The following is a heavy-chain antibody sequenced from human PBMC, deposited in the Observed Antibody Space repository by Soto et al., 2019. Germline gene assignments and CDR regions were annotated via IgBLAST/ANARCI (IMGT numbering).Heavy chain of an antibody. D-gene: IGHD2-15*01. CDR3: VRGVVVAAHDAFAI. CDR2: INPSGGST. J-gene: IGHJ3*02. Sequence: QVQLVQSGAEVKKPGASVKVSCKASGHTFTSYYMHWVRQAPGQGLEWMGIINPSGGSTFYAQKFQGRVTMTRDTSTSTVYMELSSLRCEATAVYYCVRGVVVAAHDAFAIWGQGTMVTVSS. CDR1: GHTFTSYY. V-gene: IGHV1-46*03.